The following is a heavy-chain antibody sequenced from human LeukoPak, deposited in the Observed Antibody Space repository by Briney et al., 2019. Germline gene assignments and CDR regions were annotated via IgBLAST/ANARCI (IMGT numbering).Heavy chain of an antibody. J-gene: IGHJ4*02. Sequence: GRSLRLFYAASRFILRSNYMRWARQASGKGLEEGSVIYSRGSTYYPASVKGRCTISRDNSTNTLYLQMNSLRAEDTAVYYCARESGGSSLAFDYWGQGTLVTVSS. CDR1: RFILRSNY. CDR2: IYSRGST. V-gene: IGHV3-66*03. CDR3: ARESGGSSLAFDY. D-gene: IGHD6-6*01.